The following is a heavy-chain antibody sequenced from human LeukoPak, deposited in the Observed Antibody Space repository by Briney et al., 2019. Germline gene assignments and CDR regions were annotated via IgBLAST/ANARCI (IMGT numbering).Heavy chain of an antibody. CDR2: ISSTGSYI. CDR3: AREPVTGSVY. J-gene: IGHJ4*02. V-gene: IGHV3-21*01. D-gene: IGHD4-17*01. CDR1: GFTFSSYS. Sequence: GGSLRLSCAASGFTFSSYSMTWVRQAPGKGLEWVSSISSTGSYIYYADSVKGRFIVTRDNAKYSLYLQMDSLRGEDTAVYYCAREPVTGSVYWGQGTLVTVSS.